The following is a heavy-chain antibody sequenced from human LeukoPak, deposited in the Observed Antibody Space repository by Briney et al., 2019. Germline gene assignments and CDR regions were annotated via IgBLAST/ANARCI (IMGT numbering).Heavy chain of an antibody. Sequence: GGSLRLSCAAPGFTFSSYWMSWVRQAPGKGLEWVANIKQDGSEKYYVDSVKGRFTISRDNAKNSLYLQMNSLRAEDTAVYYCARDSTAMVTIYDYYGMDVWGQGTTVTVSS. J-gene: IGHJ6*02. CDR3: ARDSTAMVTIYDYYGMDV. D-gene: IGHD5-18*01. CDR2: IKQDGSEK. V-gene: IGHV3-7*01. CDR1: GFTFSSYW.